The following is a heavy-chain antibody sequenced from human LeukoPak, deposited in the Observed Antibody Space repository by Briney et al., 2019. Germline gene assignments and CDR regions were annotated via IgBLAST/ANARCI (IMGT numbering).Heavy chain of an antibody. D-gene: IGHD3-16*02. Sequence: GGSLRLSCAASGFTFSKNAMSWVRQAPGKGLEWVSSITSSRSATCYADSVKGRFTISRDNSKNTLYLQMNGLRAEDTAVYYCARGVDVWGNYRQYYFDYWGQETLVTVSS. CDR3: ARGVDVWGNYRQYYFDY. J-gene: IGHJ4*02. V-gene: IGHV3-23*01. CDR2: ITSSRSAT. CDR1: GFTFSKNA.